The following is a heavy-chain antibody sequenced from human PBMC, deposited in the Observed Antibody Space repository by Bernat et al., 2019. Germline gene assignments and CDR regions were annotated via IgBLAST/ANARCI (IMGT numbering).Heavy chain of an antibody. CDR1: GFTFSSYS. J-gene: IGHJ4*02. V-gene: IGHV3-48*01. CDR3: ARDRGYSYVREFPDY. Sequence: GGGLVQPGGSLRLSCAASGFTFSSYSMNWVRQAPGKGLEWVSYISSSSSTIYYADSVKGRFTISRDNAKNSLYLQMNSLRAEDTAVYYCARDRGYSYVREFPDYWGQGTLVTVSS. D-gene: IGHD5-18*01. CDR2: ISSSSSTI.